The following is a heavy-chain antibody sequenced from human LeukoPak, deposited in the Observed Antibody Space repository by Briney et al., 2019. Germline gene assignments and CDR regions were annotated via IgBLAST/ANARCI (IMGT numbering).Heavy chain of an antibody. CDR2: IYHSGRN. Sequence: SGALPLTCAVSGGYISSSYWLGWVRQPPGKGLEWIGDIYHSGRNNYNPSLKSRVTISVDKSKNQFSLKLSSVTAADTAVYYCARVAIAVAGTLDYWGQGTLVTVSS. CDR1: GGYISSSYW. CDR3: ARVAIAVAGTLDY. D-gene: IGHD6-19*01. J-gene: IGHJ4*02. V-gene: IGHV4-4*02.